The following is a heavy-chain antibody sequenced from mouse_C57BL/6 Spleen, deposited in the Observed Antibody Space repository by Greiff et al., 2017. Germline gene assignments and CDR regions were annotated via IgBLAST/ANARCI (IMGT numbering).Heavy chain of an antibody. J-gene: IGHJ2*01. Sequence: QVQLQQSGAELVKPGASVKISCKASGYAFSSYWMNWVKQRPGTGLERIGQIYPGDGDTNYNGKFKGKATLTADKSSSTAYMQLSSLTSEDSAVYFCARPKLGRSYFDYWGQGTTLTVSS. D-gene: IGHD4-1*01. CDR1: GYAFSSYW. CDR3: ARPKLGRSYFDY. V-gene: IGHV1-80*01. CDR2: IYPGDGDT.